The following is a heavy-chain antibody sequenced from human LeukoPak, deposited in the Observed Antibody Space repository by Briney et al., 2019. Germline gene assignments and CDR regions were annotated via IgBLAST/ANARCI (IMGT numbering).Heavy chain of an antibody. D-gene: IGHD3-9*01. CDR2: ISYDGSNK. J-gene: IGHJ4*02. CDR3: VRADDWLLSPRDY. V-gene: IGHV3-30-3*01. CDR1: GFTFSTYP. Sequence: RGSLSLSCAASGFTFSTYPMHWVRQAPGKGLEWVAVISYDGSNKYYADSVKGRFTISRDNSKNTLYLQMNSLRAEDTAVYYCVRADDWLLSPRDYWGQGTLVTVSS.